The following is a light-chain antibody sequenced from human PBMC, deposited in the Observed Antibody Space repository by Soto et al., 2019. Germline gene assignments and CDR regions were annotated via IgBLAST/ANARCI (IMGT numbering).Light chain of an antibody. CDR1: ESVSSK. Sequence: EIVMTQSPATLSVYPGERATLSCRASESVSSKLAWYQQKPGQAPRLIXYGASTRATGIPARFSGSGSGTEFTLTISGLQSEDFAAYYCQQYNNWPPWTFGQGTKVDIK. CDR3: QQYNNWPPWT. J-gene: IGKJ1*01. CDR2: GAS. V-gene: IGKV3-15*01.